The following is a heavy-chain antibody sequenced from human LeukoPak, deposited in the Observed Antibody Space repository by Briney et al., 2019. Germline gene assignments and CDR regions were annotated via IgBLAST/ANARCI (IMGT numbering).Heavy chain of an antibody. CDR2: IKQDGSEK. J-gene: IGHJ3*01. V-gene: IGHV3-7*03. D-gene: IGHD2-15*01. Sequence: GGSLRLSCAASGLTFSRYWMTWFRQAPGKGLEWVANIKQDGSEKYYVDSVKGRFTISRDNSESTLYLQMNSLKAEDTAAYSCARGPFCSGGTCYVLGAFDVWGQGTMVTVSS. CDR1: GLTFSRYW. CDR3: ARGPFCSGGTCYVLGAFDV.